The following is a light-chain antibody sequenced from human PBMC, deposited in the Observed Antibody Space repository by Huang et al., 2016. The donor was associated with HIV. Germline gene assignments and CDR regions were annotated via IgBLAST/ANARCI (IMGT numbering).Light chain of an antibody. V-gene: IGKV1-6*01. CDR1: QAIRND. CDR2: AAS. J-gene: IGKJ1*01. CDR3: LQDYSYPRT. Sequence: AIQMTQSPSSLSASVGDRVTITCRASQAIRNDLGWYQQRPGTAPKLLIYAASELQSGVPVRFSGSGAGTDFTLTISSLQPEDFGTYYCLQDYSYPRTFGQGTKVKV.